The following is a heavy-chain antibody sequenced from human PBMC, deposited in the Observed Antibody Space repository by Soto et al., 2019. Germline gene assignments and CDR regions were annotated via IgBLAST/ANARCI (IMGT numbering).Heavy chain of an antibody. CDR3: ARDRGEQQLGWYYYGMDV. Sequence: SQTLSLTCAISGDSVSSNSAAWNWIRQSPSRGLEWLGRTYYRSKWYNDYAVSVKSRITINPDTSKNQFSLQLNSVTPEDTAVYYCARDRGEQQLGWYYYGMDVWGQGTTVTVSS. D-gene: IGHD6-13*01. CDR2: TYYRSKWYN. J-gene: IGHJ6*02. V-gene: IGHV6-1*01. CDR1: GDSVSSNSAA.